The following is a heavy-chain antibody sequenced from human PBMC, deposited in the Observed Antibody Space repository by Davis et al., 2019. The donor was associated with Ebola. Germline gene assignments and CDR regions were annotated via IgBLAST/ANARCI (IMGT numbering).Heavy chain of an antibody. CDR3: ARGRFVDV. CDR1: GDSISSGYY. V-gene: IGHV4-38-2*02. D-gene: IGHD3-3*01. Sequence: PSETLSLTCTVSGDSISSGYYWGWIRQPPGKGLEWIGSIYHSGSTYYNPSLKSRVTISVDTSKNQFSLKLSSVTAADTAVYYCARGRFVDVWGQGTTVTVSS. J-gene: IGHJ6*02. CDR2: IYHSGST.